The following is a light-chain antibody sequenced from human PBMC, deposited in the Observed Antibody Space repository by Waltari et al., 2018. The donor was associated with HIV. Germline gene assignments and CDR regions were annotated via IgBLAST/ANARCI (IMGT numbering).Light chain of an antibody. CDR1: TGPVTRDHY. J-gene: IGLJ3*02. CDR2: DAE. V-gene: IGLV7-46*01. CDR3: LLRFRGTRV. Sequence: QAVVTQEPSVTVSPGGTVILTCDSNTGPVTRDHYPYWFQQKPGHAPKTLIFDAEKRHAGTAARFSGFLLGGKAVMTLSGAQPEDEADYYCLLRFRGTRVCGGGTKLTVL.